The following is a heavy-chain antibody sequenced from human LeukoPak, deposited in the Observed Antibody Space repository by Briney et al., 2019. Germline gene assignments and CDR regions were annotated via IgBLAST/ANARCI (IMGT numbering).Heavy chain of an antibody. V-gene: IGHV3-30*02. CDR3: AELGITMIGGV. CDR1: GFIFNTYV. CDR2: IRYDGSNK. J-gene: IGHJ6*04. D-gene: IGHD3-10*02. Sequence: PGGSLRLSCAASGFIFNTYVMHWVRQAPGKGLEWLAFIRYDGSNKNYADSVKGRFTISRDSAKNSLYLQMNSLRAEDTAVYYCAELGITMIGGVWGKGTTVTISS.